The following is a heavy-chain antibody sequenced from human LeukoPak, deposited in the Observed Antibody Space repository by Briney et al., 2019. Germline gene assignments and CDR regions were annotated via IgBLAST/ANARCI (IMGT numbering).Heavy chain of an antibody. V-gene: IGHV1-46*01. CDR3: ASSTVTMYYFDY. CDR1: GYTFTSYY. D-gene: IGHD4-17*01. CDR2: INPSGGST. Sequence: GASVKVSCKASGYTFTSYYMHWVRQAPGQGLEWMGIINPSGGSTSYAQKFQGRVTMTRDTSTSTVYMELSGLRSEDTAVYYCASSTVTMYYFDYWGQGTLVTVSS. J-gene: IGHJ4*02.